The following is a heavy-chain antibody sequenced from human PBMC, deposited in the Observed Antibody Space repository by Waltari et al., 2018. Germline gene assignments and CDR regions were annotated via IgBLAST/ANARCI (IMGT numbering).Heavy chain of an antibody. V-gene: IGHV3-23*01. Sequence: EVQLLESGGGLVQPGGSLRLSCAASGFTFSSYAMSWVRQAPGKGLEWVSAISGSGGSTYYADSVKGRFTISRDNSKNTLYLQMNSLRAEDTAVYYCAKEESGSYHGSNAFDIWGQGTMVTVSS. J-gene: IGHJ3*02. CDR2: ISGSGGST. D-gene: IGHD1-26*01. CDR3: AKEESGSYHGSNAFDI. CDR1: GFTFSSYA.